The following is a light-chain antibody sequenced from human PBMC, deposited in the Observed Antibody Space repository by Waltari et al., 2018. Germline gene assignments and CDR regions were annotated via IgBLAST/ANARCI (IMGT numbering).Light chain of an antibody. CDR3: AAWDDTLNGVV. Sequence: QSVLPQPPSVSATPGQRVAISCSVSSSNIGTTTVNWYQQLPGSAPKLLIYTNNQRPSGVPDRFSGSKSGTSASLAISGLQSEDEADYYCAAWDDTLNGVVFGGGTKLTV. V-gene: IGLV1-44*01. J-gene: IGLJ3*02. CDR1: SSNIGTTT. CDR2: TNN.